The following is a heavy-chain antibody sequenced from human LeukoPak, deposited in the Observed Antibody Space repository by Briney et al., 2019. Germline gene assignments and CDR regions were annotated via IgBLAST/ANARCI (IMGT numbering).Heavy chain of an antibody. D-gene: IGHD3-10*01. CDR1: GYTFTGYY. CDR2: INPNSGGT. J-gene: IGHJ4*02. CDR3: ARGRRNYYGSGY. Sequence: ASVKVSCKASGYTFTGYYMHWVRQAPGQGLEWMGWINPNSGGTNYAQKFQGRVTITRNTSISTAYMELSSLRSEDTAVYYCARGRRNYYGSGYWGQGTLVTVSS. V-gene: IGHV1-2*02.